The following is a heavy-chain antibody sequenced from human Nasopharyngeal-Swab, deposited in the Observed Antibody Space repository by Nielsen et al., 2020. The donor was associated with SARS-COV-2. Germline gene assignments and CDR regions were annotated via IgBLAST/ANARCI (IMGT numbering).Heavy chain of an antibody. Sequence: GESLKISCAASGFTFSSYWMTWVRQAPGKGLEWVANIKTDGSEIYYVDSVKGRFTISRDNAKNSLYLQMNSLKTEDTAVYYCARGGDSGSYYFDYWGQGTLVTVSS. D-gene: IGHD1-26*01. J-gene: IGHJ4*02. V-gene: IGHV3-7*03. CDR2: IKTDGSEI. CDR3: ARGGDSGSYYFDY. CDR1: GFTFSSYW.